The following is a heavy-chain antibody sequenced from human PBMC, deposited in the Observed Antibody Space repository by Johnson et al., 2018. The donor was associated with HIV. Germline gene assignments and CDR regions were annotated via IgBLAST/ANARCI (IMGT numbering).Heavy chain of an antibody. D-gene: IGHD3-9*01. CDR1: GFTFSSYE. Sequence: EQLVESGGGLVQPGGSLRLSCAASGFTFSSYEMNWVRQAPGKGLEWVSYISSSGSTIYYADSVKGRFTISRDNAKNSLYLQMNSLRAEDTAVYYCARAWGSRDILTALRGAFDIWGQGTMVTVSS. J-gene: IGHJ3*02. CDR2: ISSSGSTI. CDR3: ARAWGSRDILTALRGAFDI. V-gene: IGHV3-48*03.